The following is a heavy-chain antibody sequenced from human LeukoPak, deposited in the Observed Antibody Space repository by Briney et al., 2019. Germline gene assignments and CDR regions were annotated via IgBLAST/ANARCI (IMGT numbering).Heavy chain of an antibody. CDR1: GGTFSSYA. CDR3: AQEGEPSPY. J-gene: IGHJ4*02. CDR2: IIPILGIA. Sequence: PVKVSCKASGGTFSSYAIRWVRQAPGQGLEWMGRIIPILGIANYAQKFQGRVTITADKSTSTAYMELSSLRSEDTAVYYCAQEGEPSPYWGQGTLVTVSS. D-gene: IGHD3-16*01. V-gene: IGHV1-69*04.